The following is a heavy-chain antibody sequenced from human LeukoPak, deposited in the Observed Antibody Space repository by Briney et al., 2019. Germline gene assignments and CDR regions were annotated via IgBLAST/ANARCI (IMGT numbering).Heavy chain of an antibody. J-gene: IGHJ4*02. CDR1: GFTVSSNY. Sequence: GGSLRLSCAASGFTVSSNYMSWDRQAPGKGLEWVSVIYSGGSTYYADSVRGRFTISRDNSKNTLYLQMNSLRAEDTAVYYCARGPHRDGYNYWGQGTLVTVSS. V-gene: IGHV3-53*01. CDR3: ARGPHRDGYNY. CDR2: IYSGGST. D-gene: IGHD5-24*01.